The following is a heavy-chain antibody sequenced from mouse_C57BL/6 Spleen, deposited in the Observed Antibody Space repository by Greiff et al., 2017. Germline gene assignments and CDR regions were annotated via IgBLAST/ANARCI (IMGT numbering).Heavy chain of an antibody. V-gene: IGHV14-3*01. CDR2: IDPANGNT. Sequence: DVQLQESVAELVRPGASVKLSCTASGFNIKNTYMPWVKQRPEQGLEWIGRIDPANGNTKYAPKFQGKATITADTSSNTAYLQLSSLTSEDTAIYYCAFYYDYDEGFAYWGQRTLVTVSA. D-gene: IGHD2-4*01. CDR3: AFYYDYDEGFAY. CDR1: GFNIKNTY. J-gene: IGHJ3*01.